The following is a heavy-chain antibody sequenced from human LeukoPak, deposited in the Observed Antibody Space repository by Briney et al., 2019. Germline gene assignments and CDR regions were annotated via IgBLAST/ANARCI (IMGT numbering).Heavy chain of an antibody. D-gene: IGHD5-18*01. V-gene: IGHV1-46*01. Sequence: ASVKVSCKASGYTFTSYAMNWVRQAPGQGLEWMGIINPSGGSTSYAQKFQGRVTMTRDTSTSTVYMELSSLRSEDTAVYYCARTVDTAMVWDYWGQGTLVTVSS. CDR1: GYTFTSYA. J-gene: IGHJ4*02. CDR2: INPSGGST. CDR3: ARTVDTAMVWDY.